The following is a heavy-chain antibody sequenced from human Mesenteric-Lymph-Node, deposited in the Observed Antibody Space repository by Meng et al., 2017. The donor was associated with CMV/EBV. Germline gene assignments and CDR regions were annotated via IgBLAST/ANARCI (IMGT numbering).Heavy chain of an antibody. D-gene: IGHD3-3*01. J-gene: IGHJ4*02. CDR2: IYYSGST. CDR1: GDSVSTYY. CDR3: ARVSQGGFLEWPYFDY. Sequence: SETLSLTCIVSGDSVSTYYWSWIRQPPGKGLEWIGYIYYSGSTNYNPSLKSRVTISVDTSKNQFSLKLSSVTAADTAVYYCARVSQGGFLEWPYFDYWGQGTLVTVSS. V-gene: IGHV4-59*02.